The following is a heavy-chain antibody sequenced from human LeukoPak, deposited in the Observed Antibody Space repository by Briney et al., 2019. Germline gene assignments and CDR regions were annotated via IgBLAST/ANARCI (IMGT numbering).Heavy chain of an antibody. J-gene: IGHJ6*03. V-gene: IGHV4-34*01. Sequence: PSETLSLACAVYGGSFSGYYWSWIRQPPRKGVEWIGETNLSGSTNYNPSLKSRVTVSVDTSENQFSLKLSSVTAADAAVYYCARGRRGSHAYYMDVWGKGTTVSVPS. CDR3: ARGRRGSHAYYMDV. CDR2: TNLSGST. D-gene: IGHD3-16*01. CDR1: GGSFSGYY.